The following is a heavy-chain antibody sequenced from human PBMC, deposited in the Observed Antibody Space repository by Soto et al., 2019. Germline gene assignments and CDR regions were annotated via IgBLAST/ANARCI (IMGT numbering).Heavy chain of an antibody. CDR2: IIPIFGTA. Sequence: SVKVSCKASGGTFSSYAISWVRQAPGQGLEWMGGIIPIFGTANYAQKFQGRVTITADESTSTAYMELSSLRSEDTAVYYCAIYSSIAARGPPIWGQRTLVTVSS. CDR3: AIYSSIAARGPPI. CDR1: GGTFSSYA. V-gene: IGHV1-69*13. D-gene: IGHD6-6*01. J-gene: IGHJ4*02.